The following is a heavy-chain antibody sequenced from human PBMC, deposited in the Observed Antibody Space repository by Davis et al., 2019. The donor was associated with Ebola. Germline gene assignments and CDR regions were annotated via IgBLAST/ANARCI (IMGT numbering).Heavy chain of an antibody. Sequence: MPGGSLRLSCAVYGGSFSGYYWSWIRQPPGKGLEWIGEINDSGNTNYNPSLKSRVTISVDTSKNQFSLKLSSVTAADTAVYYCARGSLSSSWYYWGQGTLVTVSS. V-gene: IGHV4-34*01. CDR2: INDSGNT. CDR1: GGSFSGYY. J-gene: IGHJ4*02. D-gene: IGHD6-13*01. CDR3: ARGSLSSSWYY.